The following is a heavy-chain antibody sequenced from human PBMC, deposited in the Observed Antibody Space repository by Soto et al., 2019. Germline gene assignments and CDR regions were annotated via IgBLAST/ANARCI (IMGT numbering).Heavy chain of an antibody. CDR2: INHSGST. V-gene: IGHV4-34*01. Sequence: PSDPLSPTSAVYGGSFSGSYWSWIRQPPGKGLEWIGEINHSGSTNYNPSLKSRVTISVDTSKNQFSLKLSSVTAADTAVYYCATTARQINWFDPWGQGTLVTVSS. D-gene: IGHD6-6*01. CDR3: ATTARQINWFDP. CDR1: GGSFSGSY. J-gene: IGHJ5*02.